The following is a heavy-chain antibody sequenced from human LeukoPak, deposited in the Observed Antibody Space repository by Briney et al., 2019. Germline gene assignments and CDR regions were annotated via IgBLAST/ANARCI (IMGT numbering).Heavy chain of an antibody. J-gene: IGHJ4*02. CDR2: MNPNSGKT. V-gene: IGHV1-8*01. D-gene: IGHD6-19*01. CDR3: ARYEYRGGWGY. CDR1: GYTFTSYD. Sequence: ASVTVSCKASGYTFTSYDIHWVRQATGQGREWMGWMNPNSGKTGYAQKFQGRLTMTRNTSISTAYMELSSLRYEDTAVYYCARYEYRGGWGYWGQGTLVTVSS.